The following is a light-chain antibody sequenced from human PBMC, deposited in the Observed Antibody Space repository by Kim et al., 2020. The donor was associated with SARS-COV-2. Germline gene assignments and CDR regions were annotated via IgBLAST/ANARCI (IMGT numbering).Light chain of an antibody. J-gene: IGKJ5*01. CDR1: QSVRTK. CDR2: GAS. CDR3: QQYDNWPPIT. Sequence: SPGERATLSCRASQSVRTKLAWYQPKPGQAPRLLIYGASTRATGIPARFSGSGSGTDFTLTISSLQSEDFAVYFCQQYDNWPPITFGQGTRLEIK. V-gene: IGKV3D-15*01.